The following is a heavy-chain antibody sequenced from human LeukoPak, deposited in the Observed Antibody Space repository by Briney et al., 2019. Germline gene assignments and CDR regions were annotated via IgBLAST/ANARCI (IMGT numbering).Heavy chain of an antibody. CDR1: GLTFNKYA. Sequence: PGGSLSLSCAASGLTFNKYAVSWVRQAPGKGLEWVSAISASGGGTYYADSVRGRFTVSRDNSKNTLYVQMNTLRAEDTAVYYCAKGRSGYDAFDIWGQGTMVTVSS. CDR3: AKGRSGYDAFDI. D-gene: IGHD3-3*01. CDR2: ISASGGGT. J-gene: IGHJ3*02. V-gene: IGHV3-23*01.